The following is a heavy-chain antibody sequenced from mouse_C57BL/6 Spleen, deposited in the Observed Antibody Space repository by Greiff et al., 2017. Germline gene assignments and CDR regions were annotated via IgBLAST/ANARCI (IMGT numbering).Heavy chain of an antibody. CDR2: INPNYGTT. CDR1: GYSFTDYN. CDR3: ARSYGSSSLFAY. V-gene: IGHV1-39*01. D-gene: IGHD1-1*01. Sequence: EVKVVESGPELVKPGASVKISCKASGYSFTDYNMNWVKQSNGKSLEWIGVINPNYGTTSYNQKFKGKATLTVDQSSSTAYMQLNSLTSEDSAVYYCARSYGSSSLFAYWGQGTLVTVSA. J-gene: IGHJ3*01.